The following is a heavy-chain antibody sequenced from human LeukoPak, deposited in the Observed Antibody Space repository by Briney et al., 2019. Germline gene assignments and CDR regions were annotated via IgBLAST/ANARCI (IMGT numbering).Heavy chain of an antibody. CDR1: GFTFSNAW. D-gene: IGHD2-21*01. CDR2: ISGSGGST. J-gene: IGHJ6*03. V-gene: IGHV3-23*01. CDR3: AKDRTVIQYYYYMDV. Sequence: PGGSLRLSCAASGFTFSNAWMSWVRQAPGKGLEWVSVISGSGGSTYYADSVKGRFTISRDNSKNTLYLQMNSLRAEDTALYYCAKDRTVIQYYYYMDVWGKGTTVTVSS.